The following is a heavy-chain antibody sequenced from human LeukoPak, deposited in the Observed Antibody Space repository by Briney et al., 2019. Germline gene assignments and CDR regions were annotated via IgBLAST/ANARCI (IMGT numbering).Heavy chain of an antibody. CDR1: GFTFVDNG. V-gene: IGHV3-7*01. D-gene: IGHD6-13*01. Sequence: GGSLRLPCEAPGFTFVDNGMSWVPRLQGRGLKGGATINQVGSEKNYVDSVKGRFTISRDNAKNSVDLQMNSLRVEDTAVYYCARVAAAGTGIFVNFYYSMDIWGKGTTVTISS. J-gene: IGHJ6*03. CDR2: INQVGSEK. CDR3: ARVAAAGTGIFVNFYYSMDI.